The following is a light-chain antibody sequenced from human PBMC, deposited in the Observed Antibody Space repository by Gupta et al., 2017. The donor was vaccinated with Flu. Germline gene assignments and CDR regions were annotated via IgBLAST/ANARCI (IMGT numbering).Light chain of an antibody. J-gene: IGLJ1*01. V-gene: IGLV2-14*03. CDR3: CQFRSPSTHV. CDR2: EVS. Sequence: QSALTQPASVSGSPGQSITISCTGTSSDIGGYNYVSWYQQHPGKAPKLMIYEVSNRPSGLSNRFSGSKSGNTASMTISGLPEEDEADYYCCQFRSPSTHVFGTGTKVTVL. CDR1: SSDIGGYNY.